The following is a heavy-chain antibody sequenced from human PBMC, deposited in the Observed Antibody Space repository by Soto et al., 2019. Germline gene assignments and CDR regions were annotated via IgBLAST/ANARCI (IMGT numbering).Heavy chain of an antibody. CDR1: GFSLSSTAVG. CDR3: AHGSGWLSDY. Sequence: QITLRESGPTVVKPTQTLTLTCSFSGFSLSSTAVGVNWIRQPPGKAPEWLGLIYWDDDNHYSPSLKSRLTITKDTSKNQVVLTITNMDPVDTATYYCAHGSGWLSDYWGQRTLVTVSS. D-gene: IGHD6-13*01. J-gene: IGHJ4*02. V-gene: IGHV2-5*02. CDR2: IYWDDDN.